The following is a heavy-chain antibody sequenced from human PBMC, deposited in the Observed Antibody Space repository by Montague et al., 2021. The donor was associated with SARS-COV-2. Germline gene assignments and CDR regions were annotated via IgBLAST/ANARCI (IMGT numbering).Heavy chain of an antibody. CDR1: GLTFSSYA. CDR3: AKQSAYCGGDCYLDYYGMDV. J-gene: IGHJ6*02. D-gene: IGHD2-21*02. V-gene: IGHV3-23*03. CDR2: IYSGGSST. Sequence: SLRLSCAASGLTFSSYAMSWVRQAPGKGLEWVSVIYSGGSSTYYADSVKGRFTISRDNSKNTLYLQMNSLRAEDTAVYYCAKQSAYCGGDCYLDYYGMDVWGQGTTVTVSS.